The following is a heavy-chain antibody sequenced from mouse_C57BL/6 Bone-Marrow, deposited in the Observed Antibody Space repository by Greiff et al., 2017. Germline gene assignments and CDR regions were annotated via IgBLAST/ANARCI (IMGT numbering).Heavy chain of an antibody. Sequence: QVHVKQSGAELVRPGASVTLSCKASGYTFTDYEMHWVKQTPVHGLEWIGAIDPETGGTAYNQKFKGKAILTADKSSSTAYMELRSLTSEDSAVXYCTSSGLGDYWGQGTTLTVSS. V-gene: IGHV1-15*01. J-gene: IGHJ2*01. CDR3: TSSGLGDY. D-gene: IGHD3-1*01. CDR1: GYTFTDYE. CDR2: IDPETGGT.